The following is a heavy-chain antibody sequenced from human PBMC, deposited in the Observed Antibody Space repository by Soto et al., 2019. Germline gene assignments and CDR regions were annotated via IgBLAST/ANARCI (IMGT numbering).Heavy chain of an antibody. V-gene: IGHV1-8*01. J-gene: IGHJ6*03. D-gene: IGHD3-10*01. CDR3: ARLITMVRGVYYYYYYMDV. CDR2: MNPNSGNT. CDR1: EYTFTSYD. Sequence: QVQLVQSGAEVKKPGASVKVSCKASEYTFTSYDINWVRQATGQGLEWMGWMNPNSGNTGYPQKFQGRVTMTRNTSISTAYMELSSLRSEDTAVYYCARLITMVRGVYYYYYYMDVWGKGTTVTVSS.